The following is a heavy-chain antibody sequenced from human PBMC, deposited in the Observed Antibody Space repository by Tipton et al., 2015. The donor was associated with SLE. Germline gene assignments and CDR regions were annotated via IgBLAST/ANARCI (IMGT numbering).Heavy chain of an antibody. CDR2: ISHTGST. V-gene: IGHV4-34*01. Sequence: TLSLTCAVYGGSFSGYHWSWIRQPPGKGLEWIGEISHTGSTSCNPSLKSRVTISVDTSKNQFSLKLSSVTAADTAVYYCARAGAGYYYYYYMDVWGKGTTVTVSS. CDR3: ARAGAGYYYYYYMDV. CDR1: GGSFSGYH. J-gene: IGHJ6*03.